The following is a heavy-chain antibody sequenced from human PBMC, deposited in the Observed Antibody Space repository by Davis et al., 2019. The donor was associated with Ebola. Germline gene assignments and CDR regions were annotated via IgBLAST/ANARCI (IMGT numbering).Heavy chain of an antibody. CDR3: ARALLNWYFDL. J-gene: IGHJ2*01. CDR1: GGSISSSSYY. CDR2: INHSGST. Sequence: MPSETLSLTCTVSGGSISSSSYYWSWIRQPPGKGLEWIGEINHSGSTNYNPSLKSRVTISVDTSKNQFSLKLSSVTAADTAVYYCARALLNWYFDLWGRGTLVTVSS. D-gene: IGHD2-21*01. V-gene: IGHV4-39*07.